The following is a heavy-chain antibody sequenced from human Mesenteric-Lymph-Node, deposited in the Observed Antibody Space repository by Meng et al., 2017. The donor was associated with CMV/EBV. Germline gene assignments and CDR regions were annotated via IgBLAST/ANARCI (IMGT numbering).Heavy chain of an antibody. J-gene: IGHJ4*02. D-gene: IGHD3-3*01. CDR3: AKQPDYFGLTNYYTVNYFDF. Sequence: GGSLRLSCAVSGLTFSTYDMSWVRQAPGQGPEWVSGISGSGDGRYYADSVKGRFTVSRDNSKNTLYLQIDNLRAEDTAIYYCAKQPDYFGLTNYYTVNYFDFWGQGTLVTVSS. CDR1: GLTFSTYD. CDR2: ISGSGDGR. V-gene: IGHV3-23*01.